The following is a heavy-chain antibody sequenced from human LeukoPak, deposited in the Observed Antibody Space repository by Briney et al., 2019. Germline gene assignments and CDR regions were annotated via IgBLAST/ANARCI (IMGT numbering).Heavy chain of an antibody. D-gene: IGHD1-26*01. CDR1: GYSIGSGYY. CDR3: ARDSGSYERDY. V-gene: IGHV4-38-2*01. J-gene: IGHJ4*02. CDR2: IYHSGST. Sequence: PSETLSLTCAVSGYSIGSGYYWGWIRQPPGKGLEWIGSIYHSGSTYYNPSLKSRVTISVDTSKNQFSLKLSSVTAADTAVYYCARDSGSYERDYWGQGTLVTVSS.